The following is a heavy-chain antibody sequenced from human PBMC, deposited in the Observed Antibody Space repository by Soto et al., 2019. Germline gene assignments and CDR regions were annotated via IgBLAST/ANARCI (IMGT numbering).Heavy chain of an antibody. V-gene: IGHV3-23*01. J-gene: IGHJ4*02. Sequence: EVQLLESGGGLVQPGGSLRLSCAASGFTFNNYGMSWVRQAPGKGLEWVSSITGSGGSTYYADSVKGRFTISRDNSKNTLYPQMTSLTADDPAVYYCAKGGTPSWGQGTLVTVSS. CDR3: AKGGTPS. CDR2: ITGSGGST. CDR1: GFTFNNYG. D-gene: IGHD5-12*01.